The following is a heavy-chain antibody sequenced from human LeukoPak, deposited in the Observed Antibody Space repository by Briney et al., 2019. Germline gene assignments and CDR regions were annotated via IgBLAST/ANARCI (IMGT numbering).Heavy chain of an antibody. CDR1: GFTFDDYA. D-gene: IGHD3-22*01. V-gene: IGHV3-9*01. CDR2: ISWNSGSI. J-gene: IGHJ4*02. Sequence: GGSLRLSCAASGFTFDDYAMHWVRQAPGKGLEWVSGISWNSGSIGYADSVKGRFTISRDNAKNSLYLQMNSLRAEDTALYYCAKARYYDSSGPPDYWGQGTLVTVSS. CDR3: AKARYYDSSGPPDY.